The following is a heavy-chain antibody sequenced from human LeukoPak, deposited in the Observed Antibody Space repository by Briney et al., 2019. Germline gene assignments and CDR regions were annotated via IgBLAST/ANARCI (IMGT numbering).Heavy chain of an antibody. CDR3: ARVPKIVWGMDV. J-gene: IGHJ6*02. CDR2: ISAYNGNT. D-gene: IGHD3-22*01. Sequence: GASVKVSCKASGYTFTSNGISWVRHAPGQGLEWMGWISAYNGNTNYAQKLHGRVTMTTDTSTTTAYMELRSLRSDDTAVYYCARVPKIVWGMDVWGQGNTVTVSS. V-gene: IGHV1-18*01. CDR1: GYTFTSNG.